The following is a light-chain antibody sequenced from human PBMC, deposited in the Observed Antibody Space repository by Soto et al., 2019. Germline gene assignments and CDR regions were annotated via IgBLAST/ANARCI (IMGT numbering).Light chain of an antibody. J-gene: IGLJ3*02. Sequence: QSVLTQPPSASGTPGQRVTISCSGSSSNIGSNTVNWYQQLPGMAPKLLIYSNNQRPSGVPDRFSGSKSGTSASLAISGLQSEDEADYYCAAWDDSLTGVFGGGTKVTVL. CDR1: SSNIGSNT. CDR2: SNN. CDR3: AAWDDSLTGV. V-gene: IGLV1-44*01.